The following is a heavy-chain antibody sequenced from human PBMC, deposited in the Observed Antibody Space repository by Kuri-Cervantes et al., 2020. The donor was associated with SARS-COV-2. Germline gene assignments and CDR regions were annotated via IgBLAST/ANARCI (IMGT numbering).Heavy chain of an antibody. D-gene: IGHD1-26*01. CDR1: GGSISSNW. J-gene: IGHJ4*02. V-gene: IGHV4-4*02. Sequence: SQTLSLTCVVSGGSISSNWWTWVRHPPGKGLEWIGEIYHSGSTNYSPSLGGRATISLDKSKNQFSLKLSSVTAADTAVYYCATGSYYVAYDYWGQGTLVTVSS. CDR3: ATGSYYVAYDY. CDR2: IYHSGST.